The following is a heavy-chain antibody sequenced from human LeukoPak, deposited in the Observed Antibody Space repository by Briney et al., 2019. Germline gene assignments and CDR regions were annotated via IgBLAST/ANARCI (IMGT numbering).Heavy chain of an antibody. V-gene: IGHV3-11*04. J-gene: IGHJ4*02. CDR3: ARASGSYLPFFDY. CDR2: ISSSGSTI. CDR1: GFAFSDYY. D-gene: IGHD1-26*01. Sequence: GGSLRPSCAASGFAFSDYYMSWIRQAPGKGLEWVSYISSSGSTIYYADSVKGRFTISRDNAKNSLYLQMNSLRAEDTAVYYCARASGSYLPFFDYWGQGTLVTVSS.